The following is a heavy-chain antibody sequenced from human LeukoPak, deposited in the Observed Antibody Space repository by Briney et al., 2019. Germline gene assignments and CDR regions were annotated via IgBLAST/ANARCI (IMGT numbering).Heavy chain of an antibody. CDR3: VRDSGLGNHAFDT. Sequence: WHTLSLTCAISGDSVSSNSAAWDWSRQSPARGLEGLGRTYYRSKWYNEYAVFVKRRVTINPDTFKNPFSLKLNSVTPEATAVYSCVRDSGLGNHAFDTWGQGTLVTVSS. J-gene: IGHJ3*02. V-gene: IGHV6-1*01. CDR2: TYYRSKWYN. CDR1: GDSVSSNSAA. D-gene: IGHD3-10*01.